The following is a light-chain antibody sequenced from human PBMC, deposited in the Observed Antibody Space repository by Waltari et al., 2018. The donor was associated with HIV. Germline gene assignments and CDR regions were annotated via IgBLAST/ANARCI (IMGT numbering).Light chain of an antibody. Sequence: EIVLTQSPGTLSLSPGERPTHSCRASQSVSSSYLAWYQQKPGHAPRLLIYGASSRATGIPDRFSGSGSGTYFTLTISRLEPEDFAVYYCQQYGSSPPWTFGQGTKVEIK. V-gene: IGKV3-20*01. CDR2: GAS. J-gene: IGKJ1*01. CDR1: QSVSSSY. CDR3: QQYGSSPPWT.